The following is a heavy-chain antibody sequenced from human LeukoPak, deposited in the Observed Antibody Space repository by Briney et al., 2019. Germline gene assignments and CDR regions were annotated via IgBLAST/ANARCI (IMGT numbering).Heavy chain of an antibody. V-gene: IGHV1-18*01. D-gene: IGHD2-2*01. CDR1: GYSFSDYG. CDR2: ISAFNGDT. Sequence: ASVKVSCKASGYSFSDYGISWVRQAPGQGLEWMGWISAFNGDTKYSQKVQGRVTMTRDTSTTTTYMVLRSLRSDDTAVYFCARGHIVVVPAALDYWGQGTLVTVAS. CDR3: ARGHIVVVPAALDY. J-gene: IGHJ4*02.